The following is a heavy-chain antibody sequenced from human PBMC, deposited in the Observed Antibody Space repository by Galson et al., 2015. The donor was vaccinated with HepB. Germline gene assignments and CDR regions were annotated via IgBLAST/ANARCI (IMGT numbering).Heavy chain of an antibody. CDR2: IDPSDSYT. CDR1: GYSFTSYW. J-gene: IGHJ2*01. Sequence: QSGAEVKKPGESLRISCKSSGYSFTSYWISWVRQMPGKGLEWMGRIDPSDSYTNYSPSFQGHVTISADTSISTAYLQWSSLKASDTAMYYCARQNKGEWLSAVGAFWYFDLWFRGTLVTVSS. V-gene: IGHV5-10-1*01. CDR3: ARQNKGEWLSAVGAFWYFDL. D-gene: IGHD3-3*01.